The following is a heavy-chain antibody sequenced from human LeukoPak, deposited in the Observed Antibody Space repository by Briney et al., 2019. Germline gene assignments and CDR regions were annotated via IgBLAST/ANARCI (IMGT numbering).Heavy chain of an antibody. V-gene: IGHV4-34*01. CDR3: ARDLGYNWNDGDY. D-gene: IGHD1-20*01. J-gene: IGHJ4*02. CDR1: GGSFSGYY. Sequence: SGTLSLTCAVYGGSFSGYYWSWIRQPPGKGLEWIGEINHSGSTNYNPSLKSRVTISVDTSKNQFSLKLSSVTAADTAVYYCARDLGYNWNDGDYWGQGTLVTVSS. CDR2: INHSGST.